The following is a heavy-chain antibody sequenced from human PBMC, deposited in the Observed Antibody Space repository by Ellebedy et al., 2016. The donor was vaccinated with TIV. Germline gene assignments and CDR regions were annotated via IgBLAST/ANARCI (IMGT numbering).Heavy chain of an antibody. CDR1: GFTFSSYS. Sequence: GESLKISCAASGFTFSSYSMPCLRQAPGKGLAWVSYISSSSSNIYYADSVKGRFTISRDNAKNTLYLQMNSLRAEDTAVYYCARVKGSYHYYYWGQGTLVTVSS. CDR3: ARVKGSYHYYY. D-gene: IGHD1-26*01. V-gene: IGHV3-48*04. CDR2: ISSSSSNI. J-gene: IGHJ4*02.